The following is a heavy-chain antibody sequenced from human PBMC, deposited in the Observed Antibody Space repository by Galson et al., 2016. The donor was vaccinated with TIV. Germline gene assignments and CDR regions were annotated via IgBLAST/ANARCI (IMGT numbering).Heavy chain of an antibody. V-gene: IGHV2-5*05. J-gene: IGHJ3*01. CDR2: IYWDDDK. D-gene: IGHD2/OR15-2a*01. CDR1: GFSLRTTGVG. CDR3: AHIRITLIPDAFYV. Sequence: PALVKPTQTLTLTCSFSGFSLRTTGVGVGWIRQPPGGALEWLGVIYWDDDKRYGPSLNNRLTLTGDTSKNQVVLTMTNLDPVDPGTYFCAHIRITLIPDAFYVWGQGTVVTVSS.